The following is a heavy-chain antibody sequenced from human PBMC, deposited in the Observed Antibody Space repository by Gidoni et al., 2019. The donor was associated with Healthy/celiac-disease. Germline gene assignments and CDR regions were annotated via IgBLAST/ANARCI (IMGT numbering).Heavy chain of an antibody. J-gene: IGHJ4*02. CDR3: ARGSVDCSGGSCYSGPGY. CDR1: GGTFSSYA. Sequence: QVQLVQAGAEVKKPGSSVKVSCKASGGTFSSYAISWVRPAPGQGLEWMGGIIPIFGTANYAQKFQGRVTITADKSTSTAYMELSSLRSEDTAVYYCARGSVDCSGGSCYSGPGYWGQGTLVTVSS. V-gene: IGHV1-69*06. D-gene: IGHD2-15*01. CDR2: IIPIFGTA.